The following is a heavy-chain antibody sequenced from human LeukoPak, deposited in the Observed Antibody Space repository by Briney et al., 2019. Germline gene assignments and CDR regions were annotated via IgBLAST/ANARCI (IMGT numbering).Heavy chain of an antibody. V-gene: IGHV1-2*06. J-gene: IGHJ4*02. CDR2: INPNSGGT. CDR3: AREFPTSIAAAGTDY. D-gene: IGHD6-13*01. CDR1: GFTFTGYY. Sequence: GPSVKVSCKASGFTFTGYYMYWVQQAPGQGLEWIGRINPNSGGTNYAQKFQGRVTMTRDTSISTAYMELSRLRSDDTAVYYCAREFPTSIAAAGTDYWGQGTLVTVSS.